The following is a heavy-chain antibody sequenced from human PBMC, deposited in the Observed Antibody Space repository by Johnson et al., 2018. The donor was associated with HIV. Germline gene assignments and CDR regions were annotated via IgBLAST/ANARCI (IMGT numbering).Heavy chain of an antibody. CDR3: ARGEMATTYHAAFDI. CDR1: GFTVSSNY. D-gene: IGHD5-24*01. J-gene: IGHJ3*02. Sequence: VQLVESGGGLVQPGGSLRLSCAASGFTVSSNYMSWVRQAPGKGLEWVSVIYSGGSTYYADSVKGRLTISRDNSKNTLYLQMNSLRAEDTAVYYCARGEMATTYHAAFDIWGQGTMVTVSS. CDR2: IYSGGST. V-gene: IGHV3-66*01.